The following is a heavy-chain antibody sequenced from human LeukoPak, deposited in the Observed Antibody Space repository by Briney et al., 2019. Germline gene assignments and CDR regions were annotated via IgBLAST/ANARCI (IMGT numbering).Heavy chain of an antibody. J-gene: IGHJ4*02. CDR2: ISRSSSYI. CDR1: GFTFSSDT. CDR3: ARDGGSGSYYSRNSDY. D-gene: IGHD3-10*01. V-gene: IGHV3-21*01. Sequence: PGGSLRLSCAASGFTFSSDTMNWVRQAPGKGLEWVSSISRSSSYIYYADSVKGRFTISRDNAKNSLYLQMNSLRAEDTAVYYCARDGGSGSYYSRNSDYWGQGTLVTVSS.